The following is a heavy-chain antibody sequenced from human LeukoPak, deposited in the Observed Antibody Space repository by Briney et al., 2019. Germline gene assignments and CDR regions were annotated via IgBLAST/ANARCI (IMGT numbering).Heavy chain of an antibody. Sequence: RASVKVSCKASGGTFSSYAISWVRQAPGQGLEWMGGIIPIFGTANYAQKFQGRVTITADKSTSTAYMELSRLRSDDTAVYYCARPYFGYRNNWFDPWGQGTLVTVSS. CDR3: ARPYFGYRNNWFDP. J-gene: IGHJ5*02. D-gene: IGHD5-18*01. CDR2: IIPIFGTA. CDR1: GGTFSSYA. V-gene: IGHV1-69*06.